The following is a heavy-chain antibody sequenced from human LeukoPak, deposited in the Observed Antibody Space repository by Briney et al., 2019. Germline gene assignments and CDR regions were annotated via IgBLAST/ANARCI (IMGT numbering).Heavy chain of an antibody. Sequence: GGSLRLSCAASAFTFSTYAMGWVRQAPGKGLEWVAHINPDGRDTYYVDSVKGRFTISRDNAQNSMYLQMNSLRVEDTAVYYCTSWGDTTAEYFQRWGQGTLVTVSS. CDR3: TSWGDTTAEYFQR. D-gene: IGHD2-21*02. V-gene: IGHV3-7*01. CDR1: AFTFSTYA. CDR2: INPDGRDT. J-gene: IGHJ1*01.